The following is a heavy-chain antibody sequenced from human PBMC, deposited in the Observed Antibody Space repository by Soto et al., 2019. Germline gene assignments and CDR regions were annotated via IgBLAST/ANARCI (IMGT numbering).Heavy chain of an antibody. CDR2: IYSSGST. V-gene: IGHV4-4*07. D-gene: IGHD6-13*01. Sequence: SETLSLTCTVSGGSVSNFYLNWIRQSAGKGLEWIGRIYSSGSTNYNPPLRSRVTMSVDTSKNQFSLKLNSVTAADSAVYYCARSSNKERWFDPWGQGTLVTVSS. CDR1: GGSVSNFY. J-gene: IGHJ5*02. CDR3: ARSSNKERWFDP.